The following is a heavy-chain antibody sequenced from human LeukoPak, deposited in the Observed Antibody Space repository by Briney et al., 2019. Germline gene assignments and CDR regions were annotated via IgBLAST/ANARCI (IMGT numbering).Heavy chain of an antibody. D-gene: IGHD3-16*02. J-gene: IGHJ4*02. CDR2: ISGSGGST. CDR1: GFTFSSYA. Sequence: GGSLRLSCAASGFTFSSYAMSWVRQAPGKGLEWVSAISGSGGSTYYAHCVKGRFTISRDNSKNTLYLQMNSLRAEDTAVYYCAKAIYDYVWGSYRYIDYWGQGTLVTVSS. V-gene: IGHV3-23*01. CDR3: AKAIYDYVWGSYRYIDY.